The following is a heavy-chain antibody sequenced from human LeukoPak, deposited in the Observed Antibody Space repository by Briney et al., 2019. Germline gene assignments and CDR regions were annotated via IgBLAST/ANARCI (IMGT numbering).Heavy chain of an antibody. CDR1: GFTFSSYA. D-gene: IGHD6-19*01. J-gene: IGHJ4*02. Sequence: GGSLRLSCAASGFTFSSYAMSWVRQAPGKGVEWVSAISGSGGSTYYADSVKGRFTISRDNSKNTLYLQMNSLRAEDTAVYYCAKDYSSGWYRFDYWGQGTLVTVSS. V-gene: IGHV3-23*01. CDR3: AKDYSSGWYRFDY. CDR2: ISGSGGST.